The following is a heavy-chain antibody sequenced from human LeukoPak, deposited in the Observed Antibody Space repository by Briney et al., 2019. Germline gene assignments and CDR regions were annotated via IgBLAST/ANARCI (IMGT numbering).Heavy chain of an antibody. CDR2: IYYSGNT. J-gene: IGHJ4*02. D-gene: IGHD3-10*01. Sequence: SETLSLTCTVSGDSISSSSYYWGWIRQPPGKGLEWIGGIYYSGNTYYNPSLKSRVTISGDTSKNQFSLELYSVTAADTAVYYCARGLAGSFGELLSSDDYWGQGTLVTVSS. CDR1: GDSISSSSYY. CDR3: ARGLAGSFGELLSSDDY. V-gene: IGHV4-39*01.